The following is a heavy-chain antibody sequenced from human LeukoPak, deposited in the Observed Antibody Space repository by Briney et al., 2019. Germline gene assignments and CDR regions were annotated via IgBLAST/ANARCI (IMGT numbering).Heavy chain of an antibody. Sequence: SMKVSCKASGYTFTGYYMHWVRQAPGQGPEWMGWINPNSGGTNYAQKFQGRVTMTRDTSISTAYMELSRLRSDDTAVYYCATSSGYYVGYIQYWGQGTLVTVSS. CDR2: INPNSGGT. V-gene: IGHV1-2*02. D-gene: IGHD3-22*01. CDR3: ATSSGYYVGYIQY. J-gene: IGHJ1*01. CDR1: GYTFTGYY.